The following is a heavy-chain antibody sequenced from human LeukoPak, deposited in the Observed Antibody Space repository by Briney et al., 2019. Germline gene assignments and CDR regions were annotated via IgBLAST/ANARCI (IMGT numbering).Heavy chain of an antibody. Sequence: GGSLRLSCAASGFTFHNYGMNWVRQTPGKGLEWVSGINWNGGSISYADSVRGRFTISRDNSKNTLYLQVNSLRAEDTAVYYCARGVLLYSGDAFDIWGQGTMVAVSS. J-gene: IGHJ3*02. CDR1: GFTFHNYG. CDR2: INWNGGSI. D-gene: IGHD3-10*01. CDR3: ARGVLLYSGDAFDI. V-gene: IGHV3-20*04.